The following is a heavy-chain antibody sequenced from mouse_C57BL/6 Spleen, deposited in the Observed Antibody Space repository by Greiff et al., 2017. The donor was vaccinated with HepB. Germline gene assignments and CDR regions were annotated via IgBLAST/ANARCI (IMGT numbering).Heavy chain of an antibody. CDR3: ARSRGVEYDEVYFDY. CDR2: INPNNGGT. CDR1: GYTFTDYY. J-gene: IGHJ2*01. V-gene: IGHV1-26*01. Sequence: EVQLQQSGPELVKPGASVKISCKASGYTFTDYYMNWVKQSHGKSLEWIGDINPNNGGTSYNQKFKGKATLTVDKSSSTAYMELRSLTSEDSAVYYCARSRGVEYDEVYFDYWGQGTTLTVSS. D-gene: IGHD2-4*01.